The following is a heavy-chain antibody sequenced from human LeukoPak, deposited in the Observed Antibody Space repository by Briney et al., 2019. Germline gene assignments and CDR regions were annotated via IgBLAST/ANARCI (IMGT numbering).Heavy chain of an antibody. CDR2: ISSSSSYI. J-gene: IGHJ3*02. Sequence: KTGGSLRLSCAASGFTFSSYSMNWVRQAPGKGLEWVSSISSSSSYIYYADSVKGRFTISRDNAKNSLYLQMNSLRAEDTAVYYCANQEGAVEDAFDIWGQGTMVTVSS. CDR1: GFTFSSYS. CDR3: ANQEGAVEDAFDI. D-gene: IGHD1-1*01. V-gene: IGHV3-21*01.